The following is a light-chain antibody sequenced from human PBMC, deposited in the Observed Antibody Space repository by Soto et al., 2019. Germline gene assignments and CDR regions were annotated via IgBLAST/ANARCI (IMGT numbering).Light chain of an antibody. Sequence: QSVLTQPASVSGSPGQSITISCTGTSSDVGGYNYVSWYQQHPGKAPKLMIYEVSNRPSGVSNRFSGSKSGNTASLTISGLQADDEADYYCSSYTSSSTPYVFGPGTQLPVL. CDR2: EVS. V-gene: IGLV2-14*01. CDR1: SSDVGGYNY. CDR3: SSYTSSSTPYV. J-gene: IGLJ1*01.